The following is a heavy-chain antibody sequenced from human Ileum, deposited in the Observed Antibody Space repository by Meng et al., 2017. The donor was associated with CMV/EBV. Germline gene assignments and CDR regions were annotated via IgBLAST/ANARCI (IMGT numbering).Heavy chain of an antibody. J-gene: IGHJ4*02. CDR1: GYPFTDHN. CDR3: ARDVWGFDY. V-gene: IGHV1-18*04. D-gene: IGHD7-27*01. Sequence: HVHRLQSGAEVKKPGASVKISCKTSGYPFTDHNIGWVRQAPGQGIEWVGWISLGNGQTVYGHKLQGRVTVTTDTSTNTAYMELRNLRSDDTAMYYCARDVWGFDYWGQGTLVTVSS. CDR2: ISLGNGQT.